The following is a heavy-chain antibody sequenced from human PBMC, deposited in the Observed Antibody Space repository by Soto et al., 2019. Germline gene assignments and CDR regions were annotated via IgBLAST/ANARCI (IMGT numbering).Heavy chain of an antibody. V-gene: IGHV3-66*01. CDR1: GFTVSSNY. Sequence: GGSLRLSCAASGFTVSSNYMSWVRQAPGKGLEWVSVIYSGGSTYYADSVKGRFTISRDNSKNTLYLQMNSLRAEDTAVYYCARSGWGSPLDYWGQGTLVTVSS. D-gene: IGHD3-16*01. CDR3: ARSGWGSPLDY. CDR2: IYSGGST. J-gene: IGHJ4*02.